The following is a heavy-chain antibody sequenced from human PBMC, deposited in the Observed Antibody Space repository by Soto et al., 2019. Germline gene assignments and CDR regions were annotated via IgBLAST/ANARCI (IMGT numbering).Heavy chain of an antibody. CDR2: MNPNSGNT. CDR1: GYTFTSYD. J-gene: IGHJ6*02. Sequence: QVQLVQSGAEVKKPGASVKVSCKASGYTFTSYDINWVRQATGQGLEWMGWMNPNSGNTGYAQKFQGRVTMTRNTSISTAYMELSSLRSEDTAVYDCARIHGSGYYYFAYYYYGMDVWGQGTTVTVSS. V-gene: IGHV1-8*01. D-gene: IGHD3-22*01. CDR3: ARIHGSGYYYFAYYYYGMDV.